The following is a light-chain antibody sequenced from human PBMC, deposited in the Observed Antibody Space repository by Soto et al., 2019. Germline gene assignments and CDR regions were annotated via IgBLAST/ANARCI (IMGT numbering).Light chain of an antibody. CDR3: SSYSSSSTLV. CDR1: SSDIGVYNF. CDR2: ELN. V-gene: IGLV2-14*01. Sequence: QSVLTQPASVSGSPGQSITISCTGTSSDIGVYNFVSWYQQHPRKAPKLIIYELNFRHSGVSNRFSGSKSGNTASLTISGLQAEDEADYYCSSYSSSSTLVFGGGTKLTVL. J-gene: IGLJ3*02.